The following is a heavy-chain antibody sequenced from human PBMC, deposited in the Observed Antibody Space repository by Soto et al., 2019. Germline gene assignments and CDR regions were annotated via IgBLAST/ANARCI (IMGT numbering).Heavy chain of an antibody. CDR2: ISGSGGST. CDR1: GFTFSSYA. J-gene: IGHJ3*02. Sequence: VQLLESGGGLVQPGGSLRLSCAASGFTFSSYAMSWFRQSPGKGLEWVSGISGSGGSTYYADSVEGRFTISRDNSKSTLYLQMNSLRAEDTAVYDCAQDVYGSGTYNSFDIWGQGTMVTVSS. CDR3: AQDVYGSGTYNSFDI. V-gene: IGHV3-23*01. D-gene: IGHD3-10*01.